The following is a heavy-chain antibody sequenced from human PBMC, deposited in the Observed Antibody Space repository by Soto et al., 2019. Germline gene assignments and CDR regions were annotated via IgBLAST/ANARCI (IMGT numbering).Heavy chain of an antibody. CDR1: GGTFSSYA. CDR2: IIPIFGTA. D-gene: IGHD4-17*01. CDR3: ARSRVRYGGKSPHYFDY. V-gene: IGHV1-69*13. Sequence: SVKVSCKASGGTFSSYAISWVRQAPGQGLEWMGGIIPIFGTANYAQKFQGRVTITADESTSTAYMELSSLRSEDTAVYYCARSRVRYGGKSPHYFDYWGQGTLVTVSS. J-gene: IGHJ4*02.